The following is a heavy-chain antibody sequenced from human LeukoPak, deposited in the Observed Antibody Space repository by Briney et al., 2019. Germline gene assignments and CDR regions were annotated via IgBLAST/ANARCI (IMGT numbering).Heavy chain of an antibody. CDR3: AKDRSSRYDFWSGSFSHYYYYYMDV. J-gene: IGHJ6*03. V-gene: IGHV3-23*01. D-gene: IGHD3-3*01. CDR2: ISGGSA. Sequence: GGSLRLSCAASGFTFSSYAMSWVRQAPGKGLEWVSAISGGSADYADSVKGRFSISIDNSKNTLYLQMNSLRAEDTAVYYCAKDRSSRYDFWSGSFSHYYYYYMDVWGKGTTVTASS. CDR1: GFTFSSYA.